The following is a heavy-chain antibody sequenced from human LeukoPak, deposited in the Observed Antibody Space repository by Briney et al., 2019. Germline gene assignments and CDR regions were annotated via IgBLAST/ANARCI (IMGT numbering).Heavy chain of an antibody. V-gene: IGHV3-33*01. CDR2: IWHDSSNK. Sequence: GRSLRLSCAASGFNFRDHAMHWVRRAPGKGLEWVAYIWHDSSNKFYGDSVKGRFTVSRDNTKNTLSLQMDSLRVEDTALYFCATDGKKGYNLDYWGQGTPVTVSS. J-gene: IGHJ4*02. CDR1: GFNFRDHA. D-gene: IGHD5-24*01. CDR3: ATDGKKGYNLDY.